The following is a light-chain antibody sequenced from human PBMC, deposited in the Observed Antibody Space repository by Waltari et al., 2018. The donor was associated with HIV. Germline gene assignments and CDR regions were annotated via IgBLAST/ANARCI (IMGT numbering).Light chain of an antibody. CDR2: TTS. J-gene: IGKJ2*01. V-gene: IGKV1-39*01. CDR3: QQSYTSPHT. CDR1: QSISKY. Sequence: DIQMTQSPSSLSASVGDGVTITCRASQSISKYLNWYQHKPGKAPKLLLQTTSSWQRGVPSRFRGSGSGTDFTLTISNLQFEDFATYYCQQSYTSPHTFGQGTNLEI.